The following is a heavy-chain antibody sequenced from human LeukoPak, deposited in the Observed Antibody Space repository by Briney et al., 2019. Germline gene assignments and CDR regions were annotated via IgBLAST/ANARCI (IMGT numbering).Heavy chain of an antibody. J-gene: IGHJ4*02. Sequence: ASVKVSCKASGYTFTSYYMHWVRQAPGQGLEWMGIINPSGGSTSYAQKFQGRVTMTRDMSTSTVYMELRSLRSDDTAVYYCARDTIVGATRFVDYWGQGTLVTVSS. CDR2: INPSGGST. V-gene: IGHV1-46*01. CDR1: GYTFTSYY. D-gene: IGHD1-26*01. CDR3: ARDTIVGATRFVDY.